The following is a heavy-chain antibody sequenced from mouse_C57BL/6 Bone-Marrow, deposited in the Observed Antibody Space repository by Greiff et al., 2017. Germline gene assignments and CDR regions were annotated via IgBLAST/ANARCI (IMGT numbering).Heavy chain of an antibody. CDR2: IWWGDAK. Sequence: QVTLKVSGPGILQPSQSLSLSCSSSGFSLSTFGMGVGWIRPPSGKGLEWLAHIWWGDAKYYNPALRSRPTISKDTSNNQVLLKIATVDTAAAATYCCASGSAGAMDYWGQGTSVTVSS. J-gene: IGHJ4*01. CDR1: GFSLSTFGMG. D-gene: IGHD1-1*01. V-gene: IGHV8-8*01. CDR3: ASGSAGAMDY.